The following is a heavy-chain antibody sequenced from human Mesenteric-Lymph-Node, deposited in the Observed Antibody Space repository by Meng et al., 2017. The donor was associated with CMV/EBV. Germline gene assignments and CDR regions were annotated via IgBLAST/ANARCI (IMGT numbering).Heavy chain of an antibody. CDR3: ARTYSDYDKFDY. CDR1: GYIFSTYL. J-gene: IGHJ4*02. CDR2: INPNNAHT. V-gene: IGHV1-46*01. D-gene: IGHD4-11*01. Sequence: SKPVGYIFSTYLMHWLRPAPGQGLEWMAIINPNNAHTKYAENFKGRVTMTRDTSTRTFYMEVSSLRSEDTAVYYCARTYSDYDKFDYWGQGTLVTVSS.